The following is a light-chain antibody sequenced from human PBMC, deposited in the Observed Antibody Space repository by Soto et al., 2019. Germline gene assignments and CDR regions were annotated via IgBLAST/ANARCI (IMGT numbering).Light chain of an antibody. V-gene: IGKV1-5*01. CDR1: QSISSW. Sequence: GYRVTITCRASQSISSWLAWYQQKPGKAPKLLIYDASSLESGVPSRFSGSGSGTEFTLTISSLQPDDFATYYCQQYNSYPTFGQGTRLEIK. CDR3: QQYNSYPT. CDR2: DAS. J-gene: IGKJ5*01.